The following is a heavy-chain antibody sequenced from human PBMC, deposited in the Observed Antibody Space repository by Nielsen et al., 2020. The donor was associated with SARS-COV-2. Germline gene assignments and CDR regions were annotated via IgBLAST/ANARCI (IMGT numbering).Heavy chain of an antibody. D-gene: IGHD6-13*01. CDR1: GGSVRSGSYY. Sequence: SETLSLTCTVFGGSVRSGSYYWTWLRQPPGKGLEWIGYIFYSESTNYNPSLESRVTISIDTSKNQFSLNLRSVTAADTAVYYCARDSGSWHQSYYYYHGLDVWGQGTTVTVSS. CDR2: IFYSEST. CDR3: ARDSGSWHQSYYYYHGLDV. V-gene: IGHV4-61*01. J-gene: IGHJ6*02.